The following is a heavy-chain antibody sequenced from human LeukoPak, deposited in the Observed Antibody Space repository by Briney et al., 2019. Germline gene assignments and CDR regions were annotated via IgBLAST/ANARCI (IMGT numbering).Heavy chain of an antibody. CDR2: ISSSSSYI. Sequence: PGGALRVSCAASGFTFSSYSMNSGRQAPGKGVERVSYISSSSSYIYYADSVTGRFTISRDNAKKSLYLQMNSLRAEDTAVYYCARAPSGSYGYAFDIWGQGTMVTVSS. CDR3: ARAPSGSYGYAFDI. D-gene: IGHD1-26*01. J-gene: IGHJ3*02. V-gene: IGHV3-21*01. CDR1: GFTFSSYS.